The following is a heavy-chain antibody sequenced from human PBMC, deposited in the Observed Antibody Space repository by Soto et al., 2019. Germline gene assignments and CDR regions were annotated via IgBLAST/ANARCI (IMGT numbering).Heavy chain of an antibody. CDR3: AKRERGYCTNGVCYTADY. CDR2: ISGSGGST. V-gene: IGHV3-23*01. Sequence: GGSLRLSCAASGFTFSSYAMSWVRQAPGKGLEWVSAISGSGGSTYYADSVKGRFTISRDNSKNTLYLQMNSLRAEDTAVYYCAKRERGYCTNGVCYTADYWGQGTLVTVSS. D-gene: IGHD2-8*01. J-gene: IGHJ4*02. CDR1: GFTFSSYA.